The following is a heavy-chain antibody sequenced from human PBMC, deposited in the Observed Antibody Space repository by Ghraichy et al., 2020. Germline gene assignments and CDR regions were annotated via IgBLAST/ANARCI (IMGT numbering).Heavy chain of an antibody. J-gene: IGHJ6*03. Sequence: GGSLRLSCAASGFTFSSYWMHWVRQAPGKGLVWVSRINSDGTTTYYVESVKGRFTISRDNAKNTVYLQMNSLRAEDTAVYFCARMARVAAPGGCYYYYMDVWGKGTTVTVSS. CDR1: GFTFSSYW. V-gene: IGHV3-74*01. CDR3: ARMARVAAPGGCYYYYMDV. D-gene: IGHD6-13*01. CDR2: INSDGTTT.